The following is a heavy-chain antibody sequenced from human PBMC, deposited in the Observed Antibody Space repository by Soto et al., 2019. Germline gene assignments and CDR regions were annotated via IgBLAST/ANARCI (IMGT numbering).Heavy chain of an antibody. CDR1: GDSISRGGYY. Sequence: QVQLQESGPGLVKSSQTVSLTCTVSGDSISRGGYYWNWIRQHPGKGLEWIGYIYFSGTTYYSPSLKSRLTMSVDTSKNQFSLNLASVTAADTALYYCARGYESSGNNWFDPWGQGTLVTVSS. CDR3: ARGYESSGNNWFDP. CDR2: IYFSGTT. D-gene: IGHD3-22*01. V-gene: IGHV4-31*03. J-gene: IGHJ5*02.